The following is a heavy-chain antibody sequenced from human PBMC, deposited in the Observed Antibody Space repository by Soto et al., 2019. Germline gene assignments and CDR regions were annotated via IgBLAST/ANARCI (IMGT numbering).Heavy chain of an antibody. D-gene: IGHD3-10*01. CDR3: AKGPRGYYGSGSNWFDP. V-gene: IGHV3-30-3*01. CDR2: ISYDGSNK. J-gene: IGHJ5*02. CDR1: GFTFSSYA. Sequence: GGSLRLSCSASGFTFSSYAMHWVRQAPGKGLEWVAVISYDGSNKYYADSVKGRFTISRDNSKNTLYLQMNSLRAEDTAVYYCAKGPRGYYGSGSNWFDPWGQGTLVTVSS.